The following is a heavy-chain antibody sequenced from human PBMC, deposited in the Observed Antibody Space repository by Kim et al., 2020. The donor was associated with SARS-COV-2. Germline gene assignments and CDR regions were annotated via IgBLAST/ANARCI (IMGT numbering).Heavy chain of an antibody. Sequence: GGSLRLSCAASGFTFSSYAMSWVRQAPGKGLEWVSAISGSGGSTYYADSVKGRFTISRDNSKNTLYLQMNSLRAEDTAVYYCAKDTGYYDSNGMDVWGQGTTVTVSS. CDR1: GFTFSSYA. D-gene: IGHD3-22*01. J-gene: IGHJ6*02. V-gene: IGHV3-23*01. CDR2: ISGSGGST. CDR3: AKDTGYYDSNGMDV.